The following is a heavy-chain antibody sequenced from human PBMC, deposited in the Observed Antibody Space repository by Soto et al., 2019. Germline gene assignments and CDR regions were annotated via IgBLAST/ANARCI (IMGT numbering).Heavy chain of an antibody. CDR1: GGTFSSYT. D-gene: IGHD1-1*01. V-gene: IGHV1-69*01. CDR2: IIPIFGTT. Sequence: QVQLVQSGAEVKKPGSSVKVSCKASGGTFSSYTMTWVRQAPGQGPEWMGGIIPIFGTTNYAQRFQGRITITADVSTSTASMELISLTSEDTAVYYCAREGAGMAATFDPWGQGTLVTVSS. CDR3: AREGAGMAATFDP. J-gene: IGHJ5*02.